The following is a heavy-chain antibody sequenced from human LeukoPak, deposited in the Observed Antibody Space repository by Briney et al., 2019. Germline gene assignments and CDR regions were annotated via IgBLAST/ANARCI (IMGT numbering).Heavy chain of an antibody. CDR3: ATSNCTRTSCYRGLFDS. J-gene: IGHJ4*02. D-gene: IGHD2-2*02. V-gene: IGHV3-21*01. CDR2: NSDSSSYI. Sequence: PGGSLRLSCADSGFTFSSYGMNWVRQAPGKGLEWVSSNSDSSSYIYYADSVKGRFTISRDNAKNSLYLQMNSLRAEDTAVYYCATSNCTRTSCYRGLFDSWGQGTLVTVS. CDR1: GFTFSSYG.